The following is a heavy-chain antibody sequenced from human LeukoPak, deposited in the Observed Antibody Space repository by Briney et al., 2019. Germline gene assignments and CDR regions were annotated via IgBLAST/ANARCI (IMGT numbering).Heavy chain of an antibody. J-gene: IGHJ4*02. CDR3: ARGRGYFDY. CDR2: IYYSGST. V-gene: IGHV4-59*08. Sequence: SETLSLTCPVPGXSISGYYWSWIRQPPGKGLEWIGYIYYSGSTNYNPSLKSRVTISVDTSKNQFSLKMSSVTAADTAVYYCARGRGYFDYWGQGTLVTVSS. CDR1: GXSISGYY.